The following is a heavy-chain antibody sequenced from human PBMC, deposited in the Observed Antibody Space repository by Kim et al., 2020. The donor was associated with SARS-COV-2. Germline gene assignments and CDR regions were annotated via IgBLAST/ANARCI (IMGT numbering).Heavy chain of an antibody. Sequence: SQTLSLTCAISGDSVSSNTAAWNWIRQSPSRGLEWLGRTYYRSKWYNDYAVSVKSRITFNPDTSKNQFSLQLNYVTPEDTAVYYCTRQLRAVTDAFDIWGQGTMVSVSS. CDR3: TRQLRAVTDAFDI. CDR1: GDSVSSNTAA. CDR2: TYYRSKWYN. D-gene: IGHD6-19*01. V-gene: IGHV6-1*01. J-gene: IGHJ3*02.